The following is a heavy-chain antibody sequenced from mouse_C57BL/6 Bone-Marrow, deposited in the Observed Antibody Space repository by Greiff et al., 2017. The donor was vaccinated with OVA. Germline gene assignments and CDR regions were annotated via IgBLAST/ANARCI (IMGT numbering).Heavy chain of an antibody. J-gene: IGHJ1*03. CDR3: TRYYSNYVWYFDV. V-gene: IGHV14-1*01. CDR1: GFNFTDYY. D-gene: IGHD2-5*01. Sequence: DVQLQESGAELVRPGASVKLSCTASGFNFTDYYMHWVKQRPEQGLAWIGRIDPEDGDTEYAPKFQGKATMTADTSSNTAYLQLSSLTSEDTAVYYCTRYYSNYVWYFDVWGTGTTVTVSS. CDR2: IDPEDGDT.